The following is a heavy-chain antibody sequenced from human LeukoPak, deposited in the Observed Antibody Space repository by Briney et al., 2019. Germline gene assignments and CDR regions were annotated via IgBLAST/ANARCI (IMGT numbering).Heavy chain of an antibody. J-gene: IGHJ3*02. CDR2: IYHSGST. D-gene: IGHD6-19*01. CDR3: ATYSTGFDI. CDR1: GGSISSSNW. Sequence: SETLSLTCAVSGGSISSSNWWSWVRQPPGKGLEWIGEIYHSGSTHYNPSLKSRVTISVDTSKKQISLKLSSVTAADTAVYYCATYSTGFDIWGQGTVVTVSS. V-gene: IGHV4-4*02.